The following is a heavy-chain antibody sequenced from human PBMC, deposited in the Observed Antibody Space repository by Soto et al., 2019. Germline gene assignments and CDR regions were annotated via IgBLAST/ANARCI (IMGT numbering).Heavy chain of an antibody. CDR2: IYFSGTT. D-gene: IGHD1-1*01. Sequence: QVQLQESGPGLVKPSETLSLTCTVSGGSISGYYWSWIRQPAGKALEWIGRIYFSGTTDYNPSLKSRVTMSVDTSKNHFPLKLSPVTAADTAVYFFARGGGSTLDHWGQGTLVTVSS. V-gene: IGHV4-4*07. J-gene: IGHJ4*02. CDR3: ARGGGSTLDH. CDR1: GGSISGYY.